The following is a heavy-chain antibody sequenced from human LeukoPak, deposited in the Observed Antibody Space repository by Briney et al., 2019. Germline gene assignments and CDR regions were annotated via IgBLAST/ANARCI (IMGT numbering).Heavy chain of an antibody. CDR1: GGSISSSNW. J-gene: IGHJ2*01. CDR3: ARVPEQWLIPYWCFDL. D-gene: IGHD6-19*01. CDR2: IYHSGTT. Sequence: SETLSLTCTVSGGSISSSNWWSWVRPPPGKGLEWIGEIYHSGTTNYNPSLQSRVTISIDTSRNQFSLKLTPVTAADTAVYYCARVPEQWLIPYWCFDLWGRGTLVTVSS. V-gene: IGHV4-4*02.